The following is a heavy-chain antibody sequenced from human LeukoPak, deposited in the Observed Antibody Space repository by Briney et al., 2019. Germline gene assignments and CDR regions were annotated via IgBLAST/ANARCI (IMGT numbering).Heavy chain of an antibody. Sequence: ASVKVSCKASGYTFTGYYMHWVRQAPGQGLEWMGWINPNSGGTNYAQKFQGRVAMTRDTSISTAYMELSRLRSDDTAVYYCARATSGSYPHFDYWGQGTLVTVSS. J-gene: IGHJ4*02. CDR1: GYTFTGYY. CDR2: INPNSGGT. V-gene: IGHV1-2*02. CDR3: ARATSGSYPHFDY. D-gene: IGHD1-26*01.